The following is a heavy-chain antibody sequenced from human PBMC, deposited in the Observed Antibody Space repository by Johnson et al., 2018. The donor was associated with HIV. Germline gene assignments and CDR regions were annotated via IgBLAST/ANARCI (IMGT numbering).Heavy chain of an antibody. J-gene: IGHJ3*02. CDR1: GFTFSSYW. D-gene: IGHD3-3*01. V-gene: IGHV3-7*01. CDR2: IKQDGSEK. Sequence: VLLVESGGGLVQPGGSLRLSCAASGFTFSSYWMSWVRQAPGKGLEWVANIKQDGSEKYNVDSVKGRFTISRDNAKNSLYLQMNSLRAEDTAVYYCARDRITIFGVVTLDAFDIWGQGTMVTVSS. CDR3: ARDRITIFGVVTLDAFDI.